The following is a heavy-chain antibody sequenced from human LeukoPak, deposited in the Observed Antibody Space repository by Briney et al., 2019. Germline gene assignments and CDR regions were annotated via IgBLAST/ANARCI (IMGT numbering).Heavy chain of an antibody. D-gene: IGHD3-22*01. Sequence: VGSLRLSCAASAFTLSNYAMHWVRQAPGKGLVWVSRVNSDGSSTIYADSVRGRFTVSRDNAKNTVYLQMNSLRAEDTAVYFCTSLVHYYDGGGMAFDIWGQGTMVTVSS. CDR1: AFTLSNYA. J-gene: IGHJ3*02. V-gene: IGHV3-74*01. CDR2: VNSDGSST. CDR3: TSLVHYYDGGGMAFDI.